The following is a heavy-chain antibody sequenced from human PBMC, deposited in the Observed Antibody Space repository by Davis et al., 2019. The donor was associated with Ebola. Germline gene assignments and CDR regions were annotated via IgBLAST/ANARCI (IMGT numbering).Heavy chain of an antibody. D-gene: IGHD6-19*01. CDR2: ISSSGSTI. Sequence: PGGSLRLSCAASGFTFSDYYMSWIRQAPGKGLEWVSYISSSGSTIYYADSVKGRFTISRDNAKNMLYLQMNSLRVEDTAIYYCATAVSVGGHKWGQGTLVTVSS. V-gene: IGHV3-11*04. CDR3: ATAVSVGGHK. J-gene: IGHJ4*02. CDR1: GFTFSDYY.